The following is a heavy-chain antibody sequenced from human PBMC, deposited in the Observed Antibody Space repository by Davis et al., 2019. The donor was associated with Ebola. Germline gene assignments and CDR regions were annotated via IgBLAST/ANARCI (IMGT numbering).Heavy chain of an antibody. CDR2: INHSGST. V-gene: IGHV4-34*01. D-gene: IGHD2-2*01. Sequence: PSETLSLTCAVYGGSFSGYYWSWIRQPPGKGLEWIGEINHSGSTNYNPSLKSRVTISVDTSKNRFSLKLSSVTAADTAVYYCATGYCSSTSCFRHYYYYGMDVWGQGTTVTVSS. CDR1: GGSFSGYY. CDR3: ATGYCSSTSCFRHYYYYGMDV. J-gene: IGHJ6*02.